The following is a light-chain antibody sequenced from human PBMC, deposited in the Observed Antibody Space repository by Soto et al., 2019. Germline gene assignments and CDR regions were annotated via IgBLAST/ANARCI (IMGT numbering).Light chain of an antibody. V-gene: IGKV3-20*01. CDR1: QSVSSSD. J-gene: IGKJ2*01. Sequence: EIVLTQSPGTLSLSPGERATLSCRASQSVSSSDLAWYQQKPGQAPRLRIYGASSRATGIPDRFSGSGSGTDFTLTISRLEPEDFAVYYCQQYGSSPPYTCGQGTKLEIK. CDR2: GAS. CDR3: QQYGSSPPYT.